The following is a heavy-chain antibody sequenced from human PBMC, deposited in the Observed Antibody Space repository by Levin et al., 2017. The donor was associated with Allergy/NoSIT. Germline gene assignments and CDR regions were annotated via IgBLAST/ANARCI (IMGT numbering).Heavy chain of an antibody. J-gene: IGHJ6*04. V-gene: IGHV3-48*03. Sequence: PGESLKISCAASGFTFSSYEMNWVRQAPGKGLEWVSYISSSGHTIYYADSVKGRFTISRDNAKKSLYLQMNSLRAEDTALYYCAREYCSSTSCYFLDVWGKGTTVTVSS. D-gene: IGHD2-2*01. CDR3: AREYCSSTSCYFLDV. CDR1: GFTFSSYE. CDR2: ISSSGHTI.